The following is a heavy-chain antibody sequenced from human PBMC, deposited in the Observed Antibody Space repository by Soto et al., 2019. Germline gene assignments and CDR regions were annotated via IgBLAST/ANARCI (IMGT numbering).Heavy chain of an antibody. CDR1: GLTFHRHG. V-gene: IGHV3-30*18. CDR3: AQDRSGGYPFYYGMDV. CDR2: ISFDGLKK. Sequence: PGGSLRLSCAASGLTFHRHGIHWGRQAPGKGLEWVAVISFDGLKKYYADSVKGRFTISRDNSNTTPFLQMNTLRPEDTAVYYCAQDRSGGYPFYYGMDVWGQGTTVTVSS. D-gene: IGHD1-26*01. J-gene: IGHJ6*02.